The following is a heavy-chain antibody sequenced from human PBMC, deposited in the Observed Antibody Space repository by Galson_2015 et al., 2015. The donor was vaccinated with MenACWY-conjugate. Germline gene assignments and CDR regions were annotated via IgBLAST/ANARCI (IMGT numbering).Heavy chain of an antibody. CDR1: GFSFRNYG. CDR2: ISSGSVHT. V-gene: IGHV3-21*06. Sequence: SLRLSCAGSGFSFRNYGINWIRQAPGTGLEWVSTISSGSVHTYSRVSVEGRFNISRDTAMHLGFLHMSNLRVEDTAVYYCVASGWSILAGRPSFLDVWGKGTTVIVSS. D-gene: IGHD6-19*01. J-gene: IGHJ6*04. CDR3: VASGWSILAGRPSFLDV.